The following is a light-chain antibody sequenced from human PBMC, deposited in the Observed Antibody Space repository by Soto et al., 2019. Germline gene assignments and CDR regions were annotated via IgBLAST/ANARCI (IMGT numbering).Light chain of an antibody. V-gene: IGKV4-1*01. CDR2: WAS. CDR1: RRIIDTYNNKTC. CDR3: QQFSSNLFT. Sequence: DIVMTQCPESLALSLGERATINCKSSRRIIDTYNNKTCLAWFQQKPGQPPKLLIHWASTRASGVPDRFTGSGSGTDFTLTIRSLQAEDVAVYYCQQFSSNLFTFGPGTKVTIK. J-gene: IGKJ3*01.